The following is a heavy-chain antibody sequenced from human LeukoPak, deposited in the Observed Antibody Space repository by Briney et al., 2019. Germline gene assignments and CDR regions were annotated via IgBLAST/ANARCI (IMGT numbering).Heavy chain of an antibody. D-gene: IGHD2-2*03. Sequence: SETLSLTCAVYGGSFSGYYWSWIRQPPGKGLEWIGEINHSGSTNYNPSIKSRVTISVDTSKNQFSLKLSSVTAADTAVYYCARGLDIVVVPAASGNWFDPWGQGTLVTVSS. V-gene: IGHV4-34*01. CDR2: INHSGST. CDR3: ARGLDIVVVPAASGNWFDP. CDR1: GGSFSGYY. J-gene: IGHJ5*02.